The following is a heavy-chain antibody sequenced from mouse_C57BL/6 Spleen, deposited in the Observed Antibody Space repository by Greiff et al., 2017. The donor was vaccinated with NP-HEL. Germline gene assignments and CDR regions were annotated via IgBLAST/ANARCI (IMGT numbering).Heavy chain of an antibody. D-gene: IGHD2-4*01. Sequence: QVQLQQSGAELAKPGASVKLSCKASGYTFTSYWMHWVKQRPGQGLEWIGYINPSSGYTKYNQKFKDKATLTSDKSSSTAYMQLSSLTYEDSAVYYCASSPYDYGFAYWGQGTLVTVSA. CDR1: GYTFTSYW. V-gene: IGHV1-7*01. J-gene: IGHJ3*01. CDR3: ASSPYDYGFAY. CDR2: INPSSGYT.